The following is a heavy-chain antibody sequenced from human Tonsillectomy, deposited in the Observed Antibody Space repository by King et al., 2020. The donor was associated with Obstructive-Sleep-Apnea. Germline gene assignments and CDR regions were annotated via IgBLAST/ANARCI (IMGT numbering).Heavy chain of an antibody. V-gene: IGHV4-59*01. Sequence: QLQESGPGLVKPSETLSLTCTVSGGSISSYYWSWIRQPPGKGLEWIGYIYYSGSTNYNPSLKSRVTISVDMSKNQFSLKLSSVTAADTAVYYCARTLSIAAAGTGWYFDLWGRGTLVTVSS. CDR3: ARTLSIAAAGTGWYFDL. CDR1: GGSISSYY. CDR2: IYYSGST. J-gene: IGHJ2*01. D-gene: IGHD6-13*01.